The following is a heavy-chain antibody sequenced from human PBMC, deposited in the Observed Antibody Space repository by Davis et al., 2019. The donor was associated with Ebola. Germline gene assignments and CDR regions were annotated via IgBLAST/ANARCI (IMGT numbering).Heavy chain of an antibody. V-gene: IGHV4-59*08. CDR2: IYYSGST. D-gene: IGHD3-22*01. J-gene: IGHJ4*02. Sequence: SETLSLTCTVSGGSISSYYWSWIRQPPGKGLEWIGYIYYSGSTNYTPSLKSRVTISVDTSKNQFSLKLSSVTAADTAVYYCASTYYDSSGYSLVYWGQGTLVTVSS. CDR1: GGSISSYY. CDR3: ASTYYDSSGYSLVY.